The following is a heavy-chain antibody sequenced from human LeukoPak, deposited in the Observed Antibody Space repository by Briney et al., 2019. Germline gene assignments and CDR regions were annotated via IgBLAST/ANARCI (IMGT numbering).Heavy chain of an antibody. D-gene: IGHD3-10*01. CDR2: MNPNSGNT. V-gene: IGHV1-8*01. Sequence: ASVKVSCKASGYTFTSYDINWVRQATGQGLEWMGWMNPNSGNTGYAQKFQGRVTMTRNTSISTAYMELSSLRSEDTAVYYCATRPFAMVRGVIIPYYYYGMDVWGQGTTVTVSS. CDR3: ATRPFAMVRGVIIPYYYYGMDV. J-gene: IGHJ6*02. CDR1: GYTFTSYD.